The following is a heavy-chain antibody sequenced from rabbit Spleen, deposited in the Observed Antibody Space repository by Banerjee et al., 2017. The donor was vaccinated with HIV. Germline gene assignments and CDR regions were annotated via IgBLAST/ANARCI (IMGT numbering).Heavy chain of an antibody. CDR1: GFSFSGSYW. D-gene: IGHD4-1*01. Sequence: QEQLEESGGDLVKPEGSLTLTCTASGFSFSGSYWICWVRQAPGKGLEWIACIYSGSSGDTYYANWAKDRFTISKTSSTTVTLQMTSLTAADTATYFCARETSSGWGIVSFYFSLWGPGTLVTVS. V-gene: IGHV1S45*01. CDR3: ARETSSGWGIVSFYFSL. CDR2: IYSGSSGDT. J-gene: IGHJ4*01.